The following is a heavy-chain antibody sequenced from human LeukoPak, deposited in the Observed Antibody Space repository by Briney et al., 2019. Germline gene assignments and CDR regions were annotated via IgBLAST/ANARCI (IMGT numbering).Heavy chain of an antibody. J-gene: IGHJ4*02. V-gene: IGHV3-11*01. CDR3: ARTVYDFWSGYFDYFDY. CDR2: ISSSGSTI. CDR1: GFTFSDYY. Sequence: PGGSLRLSCAASGFTFSDYYMSWIRQAPGKGLEWVSYISSSGSTIYCADSVKGRFTISRDNAKNSLYLQMNSLRAEDTAVYYCARTVYDFWSGYFDYFDYWGQGTLVTVSS. D-gene: IGHD3-3*01.